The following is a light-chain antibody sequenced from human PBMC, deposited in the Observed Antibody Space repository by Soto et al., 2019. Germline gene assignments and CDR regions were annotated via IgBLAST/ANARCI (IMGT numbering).Light chain of an antibody. J-gene: IGKJ1*01. V-gene: IGKV3-15*01. CDR3: QQYNDWPWT. CDR2: GAS. Sequence: EIVMTQSPATLSVSPGERATLSCRASQSVSSNLAWYQKKPRQAPTLLIYGASTRATGIPARFSGSGSGSEFTPTISSLKSEDFAVYYCQQYNDWPWTFVQGTKVEIK. CDR1: QSVSSN.